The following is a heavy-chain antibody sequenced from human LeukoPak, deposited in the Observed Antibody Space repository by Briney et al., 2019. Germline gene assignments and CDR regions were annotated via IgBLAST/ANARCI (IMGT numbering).Heavy chain of an antibody. J-gene: IGHJ4*02. CDR3: ARGPYDISGYYVNY. D-gene: IGHD3-22*01. V-gene: IGHV1-2*02. Sequence: ASVKVSCQASGYNFADHYVHWVRQAPGQGLEWMGWINPKSGGTDYAQKFQGRVAMTSDTSIRTGYMELNNLTSYDTAVYYCARGPYDISGYYVNYWGQGTLVTVSS. CDR1: GYNFADHY. CDR2: INPKSGGT.